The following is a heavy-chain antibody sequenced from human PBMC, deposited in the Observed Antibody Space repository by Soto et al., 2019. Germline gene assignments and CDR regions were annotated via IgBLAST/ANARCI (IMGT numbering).Heavy chain of an antibody. CDR1: GYTFTSYG. CDR3: ARDESSGYYRRESYHYGMDV. Sequence: QVQLVQSGAEVKKPGASVKVSCKASGYTFTSYGISWVRQAPGQGLEWMGWISGYNGNTNYVQKLQGRVTMTTDTSTSTAYMELRSLRSDDTAVYYCARDESSGYYRRESYHYGMDVWGQGTTVTVSS. CDR2: ISGYNGNT. D-gene: IGHD3-22*01. J-gene: IGHJ6*02. V-gene: IGHV1-18*01.